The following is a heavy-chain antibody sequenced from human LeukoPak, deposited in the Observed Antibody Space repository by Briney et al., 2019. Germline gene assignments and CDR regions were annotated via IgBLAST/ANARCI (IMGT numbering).Heavy chain of an antibody. Sequence: SETLSLTCTVSGGSISSGSYYWSWIRQPSGKGLEWIGRIYTSGSTNYNPSLKSRVTISVDTSKNQFSLKLSSVTAADTAVYSCARLKVVPLSVFDYWGQGTLVTVSS. V-gene: IGHV4-61*02. CDR3: ARLKVVPLSVFDY. CDR1: GGSISSGSYY. J-gene: IGHJ4*02. CDR2: IYTSGST. D-gene: IGHD3-22*01.